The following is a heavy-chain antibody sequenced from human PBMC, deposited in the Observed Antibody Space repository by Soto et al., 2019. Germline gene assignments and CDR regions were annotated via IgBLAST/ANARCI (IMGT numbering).Heavy chain of an antibody. J-gene: IGHJ5*02. CDR2: IDPSDSYT. Sequence: PGESLKISCKGSGYSFTSYWINWVRQMPGKGLEWMGRIDPSDSYTNYSPSFQGHVTISADKSISTAYLQWSSLKASDTAMYYCARRHSSSSAFDPWGEGTLVTGSS. CDR1: GYSFTSYW. V-gene: IGHV5-10-1*01. D-gene: IGHD6-13*01. CDR3: ARRHSSSSAFDP.